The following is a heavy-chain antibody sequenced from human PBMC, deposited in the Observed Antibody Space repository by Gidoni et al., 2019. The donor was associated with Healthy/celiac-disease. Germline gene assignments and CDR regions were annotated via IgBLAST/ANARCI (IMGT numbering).Heavy chain of an antibody. D-gene: IGHD1-1*01. Sequence: QVQLHQWGAGLLTPSETLSLTCSVSGVSFIGYYWSWIGQPPGKGLEWIGEINHSGSTNYNPALKSRVTISVETSKNQFSLKLSSVTAADTDVYYCARGRGQLERRARGWFDPWGQGTLVTVSS. CDR1: GVSFIGYY. V-gene: IGHV4-34*01. CDR2: INHSGST. J-gene: IGHJ5*02. CDR3: ARGRGQLERRARGWFDP.